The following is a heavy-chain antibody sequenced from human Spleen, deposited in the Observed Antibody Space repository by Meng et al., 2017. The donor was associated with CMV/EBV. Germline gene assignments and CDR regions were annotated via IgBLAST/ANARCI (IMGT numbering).Heavy chain of an antibody. CDR3: ARVINIPAATGKYFDL. D-gene: IGHD2-2*01. J-gene: IGHJ2*01. V-gene: IGHV3-30*04. Sequence: GESLKISCAASGSTFSNYAMHWVRQAPGKGLEWVAVISYDGGNTYYADSVKGRFSISRDNSKNTVYLHMNSLRTGDTAVFYCARVINIPAATGKYFDLWGRGTLVTVSS. CDR1: GSTFSNYA. CDR2: ISYDGGNT.